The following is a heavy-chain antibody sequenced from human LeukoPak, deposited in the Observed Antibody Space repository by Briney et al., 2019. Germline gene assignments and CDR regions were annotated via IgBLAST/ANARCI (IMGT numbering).Heavy chain of an antibody. Sequence: SETLSLTCTVSGDSITNSYWNWIRQPPGRGLEWIGRISYGGSTNYNPSLKSRVIFSRDTSKNQFSLELTSVTAADTAIYYCAKRIIEARENGDSNWLDPWGQGTLVTVSS. D-gene: IGHD4-17*01. V-gene: IGHV4-59*08. CDR2: ISYGGST. CDR1: GDSITNSY. J-gene: IGHJ5*01. CDR3: AKRIIEARENGDSNWLDP.